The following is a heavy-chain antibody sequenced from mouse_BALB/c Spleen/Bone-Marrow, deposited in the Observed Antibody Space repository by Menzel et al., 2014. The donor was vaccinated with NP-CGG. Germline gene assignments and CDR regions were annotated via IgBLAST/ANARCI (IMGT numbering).Heavy chain of an antibody. J-gene: IGHJ3*01. V-gene: IGHV5-9-2*01. CDR1: GFTLSNYG. Sequence: EVKLMESGGGLVKSGGSLKLSCAASGFTLSNYGMSWVRQTPEKRLEWVATISGGGSYTFYSDSVKGRFTISRDDAKNNLYVQLSSLRSEDTAVYYCARHAYYDQTEVSFVYWGQGTLVTVSA. CDR3: ARHAYYDQTEVSFVY. D-gene: IGHD2-4*01. CDR2: ISGGGSYT.